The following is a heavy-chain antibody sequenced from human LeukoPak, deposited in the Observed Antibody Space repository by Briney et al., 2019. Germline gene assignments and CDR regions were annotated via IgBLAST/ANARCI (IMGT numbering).Heavy chain of an antibody. V-gene: IGHV3-53*01. J-gene: IGHJ4*02. Sequence: GGSLRLSCAASGFTVSSNYMTWVRQAPGKGLEWISLIYSGGSTYYADSVKGRFTISRDNAKNSLYLQMNSLRAEDTAIYFCARDDDWNYEDSWGQGTLVTVSS. D-gene: IGHD1-7*01. CDR1: GFTVSSNY. CDR2: IYSGGST. CDR3: ARDDDWNYEDS.